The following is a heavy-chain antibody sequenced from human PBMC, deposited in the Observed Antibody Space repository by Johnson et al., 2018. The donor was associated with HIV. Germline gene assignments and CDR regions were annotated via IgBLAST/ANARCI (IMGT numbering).Heavy chain of an antibody. D-gene: IGHD3-10*01. CDR1: GFSFSNYA. CDR3: TTDYGDAFDI. CDR2: ISYDGSNE. J-gene: IGHJ3*02. V-gene: IGHV3-30*04. Sequence: QEQLVESGGGVVQPGRSLRLSCAASGFSFSNYAMHWVRQAPGKGLEWVAVISYDGSNEYSGDSVKGRFTISRDNSKNTLYLQMNSLRAEDTAVYYCTTDYGDAFDIWGQWTMVTVSS.